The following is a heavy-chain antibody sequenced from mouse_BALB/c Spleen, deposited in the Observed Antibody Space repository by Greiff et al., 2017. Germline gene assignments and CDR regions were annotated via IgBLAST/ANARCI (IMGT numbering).Heavy chain of an antibody. CDR2: IYPGNSDT. V-gene: IGHV1-5*01. J-gene: IGHJ4*01. CDR3: TRSGYYYGSSQYAMDY. Sequence: VQLQQSGTVLARPGASVKMSCKASGYTFTSYWMHWVKQRPGQGLEWIGAIYPGNSDTSYNQKFKGKAKLTAVTSTSTAYMELSSLTNEDSAVYYCTRSGYYYGSSQYAMDYWGQGTSVTVSS. CDR1: GYTFTSYW. D-gene: IGHD1-1*01.